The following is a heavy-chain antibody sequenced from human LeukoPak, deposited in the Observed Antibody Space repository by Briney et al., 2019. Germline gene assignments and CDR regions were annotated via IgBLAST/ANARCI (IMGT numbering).Heavy chain of an antibody. Sequence: ASVKVSCKASGYTFTGYYMHWVRQAPGQGREGRGWINPNSGGTNYAQKFQGRVTMTRDTSISTAYMELSRLRSDDTAVYYCARANYYGSDLNWFDPWGQGTLVTVSS. J-gene: IGHJ5*02. CDR2: INPNSGGT. CDR1: GYTFTGYY. D-gene: IGHD3-10*01. CDR3: ARANYYGSDLNWFDP. V-gene: IGHV1-2*02.